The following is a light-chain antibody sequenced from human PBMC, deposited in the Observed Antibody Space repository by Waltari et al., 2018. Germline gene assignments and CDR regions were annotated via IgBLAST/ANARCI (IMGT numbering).Light chain of an antibody. CDR2: DAS. V-gene: IGKV3-20*01. CDR3: QQCGRSLYT. J-gene: IGKJ2*01. Sequence: EIVLTQSPGTLSLSPGERATLSCRARQSITSNYLAWYQQRPGQAPRLLIYDASTRATGIPDRFSGSGSGTDFTLTISRLEPEDFAVYYCQQCGRSLYTFGQGT. CDR1: QSITSNY.